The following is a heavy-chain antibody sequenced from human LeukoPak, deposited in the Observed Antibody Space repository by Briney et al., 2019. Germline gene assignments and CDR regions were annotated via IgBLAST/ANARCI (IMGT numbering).Heavy chain of an antibody. Sequence: SETLSLTCTVSGGSISSSSYYWGWIRQPPGKGLEWIGSIYYSGSTYYNPSLKSRVTISVDTSKNQFSLKLSSVTAADTAVYYCARSIRRYYYYMDVWGKGTTVTISS. CDR3: ARSIRRYYYYMDV. CDR1: GGSISSSSYY. D-gene: IGHD2-21*01. CDR2: IYYSGST. J-gene: IGHJ6*03. V-gene: IGHV4-39*07.